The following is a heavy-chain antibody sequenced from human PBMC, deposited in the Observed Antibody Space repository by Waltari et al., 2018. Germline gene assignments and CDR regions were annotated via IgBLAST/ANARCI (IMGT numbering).Heavy chain of an antibody. V-gene: IGHV3-23*01. Sequence: EVQLLESGGGLIQPGGSLRLSCAASGSTFSSYVMSWVGQDPGKGLEWVSASSGSGGTTYYADSVKGRFTISRDNSKNTVYLQMNSLRAEDTAVYYCAKDRTGPYSITALDSWGQGTLVTVSS. CDR2: SSGSGGTT. CDR1: GSTFSSYV. D-gene: IGHD4-4*01. CDR3: AKDRTGPYSITALDS. J-gene: IGHJ4*02.